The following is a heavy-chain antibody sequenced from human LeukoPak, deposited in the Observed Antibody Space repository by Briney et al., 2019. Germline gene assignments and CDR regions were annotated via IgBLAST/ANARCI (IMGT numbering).Heavy chain of an antibody. CDR2: IYYSGST. V-gene: IGHV4-59*01. D-gene: IGHD6-19*01. Sequence: SETLSLTCAVYGGSFSDYYWSWIRQPPGKGLEWIGYIYYSGSTNYNPSLKSRVTISVDTSKNQFSLKLSSVTAADTAVYYCASASGLNDAFDIWGQGTMVIVSS. CDR3: ASASGLNDAFDI. CDR1: GGSFSDYY. J-gene: IGHJ3*02.